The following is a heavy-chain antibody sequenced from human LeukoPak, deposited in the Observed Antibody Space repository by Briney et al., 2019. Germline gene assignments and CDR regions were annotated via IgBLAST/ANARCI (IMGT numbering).Heavy chain of an antibody. CDR1: GGSISRGGYY. CDR3: ARDRRIGYQLLRTNYYYYGMDV. Sequence: SETLSLTCTVSGGSISRGGYYWSWIRQHPGKGLEWIGYIYYSGSTYYNPSLKSRVTISVDTSKNQFSLKLSSVTAADTAVYYCARDRRIGYQLLRTNYYYYGMDVWGKGTTVTVSS. V-gene: IGHV4-31*03. J-gene: IGHJ6*04. CDR2: IYYSGST. D-gene: IGHD2-2*01.